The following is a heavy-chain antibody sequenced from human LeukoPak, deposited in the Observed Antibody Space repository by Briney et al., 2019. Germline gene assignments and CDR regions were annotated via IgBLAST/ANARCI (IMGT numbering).Heavy chain of an antibody. J-gene: IGHJ4*02. D-gene: IGHD7-27*01. CDR1: GFIFSNYR. CDR2: IDSDGRII. CDR3: VRGLGDY. Sequence: GGSLRLSCAVSGFIFSNYRMQWVRQAPGKGLLWVSRIDSDGRIITYADSVKGRFTISRDNAKNTLYLQMNSLRADDTAVYYCVRGLGDYWGQGTLVTVSS. V-gene: IGHV3-74*01.